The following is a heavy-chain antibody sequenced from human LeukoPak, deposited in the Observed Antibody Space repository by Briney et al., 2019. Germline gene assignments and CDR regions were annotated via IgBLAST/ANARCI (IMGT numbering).Heavy chain of an antibody. CDR2: IYYDGRS. Sequence: SETLSLTCTVSDDSISSSYYYWVWIRQPPGKGLDWIGSIYYDGRSYYNPSLRSRVTGYLDTSKNQFSLKLSSVTAADTAVYYCARLQPQTHFYYYYYMDVWGKGTTVTVSS. CDR1: DDSISSSYYY. J-gene: IGHJ6*03. CDR3: ARLQPQTHFYYYYYMDV. V-gene: IGHV4-39*01.